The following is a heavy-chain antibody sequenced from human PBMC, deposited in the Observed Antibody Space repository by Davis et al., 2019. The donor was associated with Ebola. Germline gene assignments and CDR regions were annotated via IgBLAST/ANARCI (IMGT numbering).Heavy chain of an antibody. CDR1: GGSISSYY. J-gene: IGHJ6*02. CDR2: IYYSGST. CDR3: ARVGAAWPSYYGMDV. Sequence: MPGGSLRLSCTVSGGSISSYYWSWIRQPPGKGLEWIGYIYYSGSTNYNPSLKSRVTISVDTSKNQFSLKLSSVTAADTAVYYCARVGAAWPSYYGMDVWGQGTTVTVSS. D-gene: IGHD3-10*01. V-gene: IGHV4-59*08.